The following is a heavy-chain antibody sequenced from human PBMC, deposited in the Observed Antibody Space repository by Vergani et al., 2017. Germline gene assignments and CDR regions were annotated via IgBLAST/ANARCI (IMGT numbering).Heavy chain of an antibody. CDR3: ARGWSGYSTSWYFDF. D-gene: IGHD6-13*01. J-gene: IGHJ4*02. CDR1: GYTFNGYY. Sequence: QVPLVQSGTEVKKPGASVKVSCKASGYTFNGYYIHWVRQAPGQGLEYMGWIDPNSDGTNYAQKFQGRVTMTRDTSISTAYMELSRLRSDDPAVYYCARGWSGYSTSWYFDFWGQGTLVTVSS. V-gene: IGHV1-2*02. CDR2: IDPNSDGT.